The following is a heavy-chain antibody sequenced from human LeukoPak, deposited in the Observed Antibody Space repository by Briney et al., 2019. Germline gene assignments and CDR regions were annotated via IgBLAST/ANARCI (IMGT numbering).Heavy chain of an antibody. CDR1: GYTFTSYY. J-gene: IGHJ4*02. CDR3: ARDMKLGYCSGGSCYSFDY. CDR2: INPSGGST. D-gene: IGHD2-15*01. V-gene: IGHV1-46*01. Sequence: ASVKVSCKASGYTFTSYYMHWVRQAPGQGLEWMGIINPSGGSTSYAQKFQGRVTMTRDTSTSTVYMELSSLRSEDTAVYYCARDMKLGYCSGGSCYSFDYWGQGTLVTVSS.